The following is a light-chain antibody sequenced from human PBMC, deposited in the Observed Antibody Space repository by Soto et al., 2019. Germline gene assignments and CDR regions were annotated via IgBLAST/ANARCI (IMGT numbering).Light chain of an antibody. Sequence: QSVLTQAASVSGSPGQSITIPFTGTSGDVGGYNLVSWYQQHPGKAPKLMIYEVTERPSGVSNRFSGSKSGNTASLTISGLLPDDEIDYHCRSSVGNSEVFVTGSMVTVL. J-gene: IGLJ1*01. CDR1: SGDVGGYNL. V-gene: IGLV2-23*02. CDR2: EVT. CDR3: RSSVGNSEV.